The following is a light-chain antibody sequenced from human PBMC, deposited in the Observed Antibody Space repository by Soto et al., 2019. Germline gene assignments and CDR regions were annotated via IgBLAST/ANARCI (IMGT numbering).Light chain of an antibody. J-gene: IGKJ1*01. CDR2: DVS. Sequence: DIQMTHSPSTLSASVGDRVTITCRASQSVRGWLAGYQQHPGKAPCLLISDVSSLERGVPSRFSGSGSGTEVTLTISSRQPDDVATFYCQQYNGYSRTFGQGTKVDIK. CDR1: QSVRGW. V-gene: IGKV1-5*01. CDR3: QQYNGYSRT.